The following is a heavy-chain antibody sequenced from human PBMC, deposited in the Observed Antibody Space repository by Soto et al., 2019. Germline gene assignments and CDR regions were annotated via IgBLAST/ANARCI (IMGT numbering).Heavy chain of an antibody. CDR3: AKRDNSGFALGY. CDR1: GFTFSTYG. V-gene: IGHV3-30*18. CDR2: ISYDGSNK. D-gene: IGHD6-19*01. Sequence: QVQLVESGGGVVQPGRSLRLSCAASGFTFSTYGMHWVRQAPGKGLEWVAVISYDGSNKDYADSVKGRFTISRDNSKNTLYLQMNSLRVEDTAVYYCAKRDNSGFALGYWGQGTLVTVSS. J-gene: IGHJ4*02.